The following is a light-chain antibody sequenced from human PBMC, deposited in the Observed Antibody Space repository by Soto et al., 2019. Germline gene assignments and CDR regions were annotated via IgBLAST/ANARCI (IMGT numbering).Light chain of an antibody. Sequence: QSVLTQPASVSGSPGQSITISCTGTSSDVGGSGLVSWYQFHPGKAPKLLIFEGFKRPSGVSNRFSGSKSGSTASLTLSGLQAEDEAEYYCCSYAGRSTWDVVFGGGTKLTVL. J-gene: IGLJ2*01. CDR1: SSDVGGSGL. V-gene: IGLV2-23*01. CDR2: EGF. CDR3: CSYAGRSTWDVV.